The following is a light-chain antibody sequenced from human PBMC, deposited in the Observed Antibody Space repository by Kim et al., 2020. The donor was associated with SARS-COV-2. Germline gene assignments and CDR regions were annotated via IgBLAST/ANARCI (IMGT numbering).Light chain of an antibody. Sequence: VTQGQTASITCSGDKLGDKYACWYQQKPGQSPVLVIYQDSKRPSGIPERFSGSNSGNTATLTISGTQAMDEADYYCQAWDSSTAVFGTGTKVTVL. CDR1: KLGDKY. V-gene: IGLV3-1*01. CDR3: QAWDSSTAV. J-gene: IGLJ1*01. CDR2: QDS.